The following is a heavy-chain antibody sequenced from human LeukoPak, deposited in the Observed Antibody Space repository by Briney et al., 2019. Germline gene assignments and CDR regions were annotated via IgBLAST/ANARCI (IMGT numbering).Heavy chain of an antibody. Sequence: SETLSLTCTVSGGSISGYYWSWIRQPPGKGLEWIGSIYYSGTTYYNPSLKSRVTISVDTSKNHFSLKLSSVTAADTAVYYCARHVFHSSSSYYEFFDYWGQGTLVTVSS. CDR1: GGSISGYY. CDR2: IYYSGTT. J-gene: IGHJ4*02. V-gene: IGHV4-59*05. CDR3: ARHVFHSSSSYYEFFDY. D-gene: IGHD3-22*01.